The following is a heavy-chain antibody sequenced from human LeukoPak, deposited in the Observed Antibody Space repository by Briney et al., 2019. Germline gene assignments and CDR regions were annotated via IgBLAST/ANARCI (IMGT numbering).Heavy chain of an antibody. J-gene: IGHJ6*02. Sequence: PSETLSLTCTVSGGSISSYCWSWIRQPPGKGLEWIGYIYYSGSTNYNPSLKSRVTISVDTSKNQFSLKLSSVTAADTAVYYCARGITMVRGVNTNYYYYGMDVWGQGTTVTVSS. V-gene: IGHV4-59*08. CDR3: ARGITMVRGVNTNYYYYGMDV. D-gene: IGHD3-10*01. CDR2: IYYSGST. CDR1: GGSISSYC.